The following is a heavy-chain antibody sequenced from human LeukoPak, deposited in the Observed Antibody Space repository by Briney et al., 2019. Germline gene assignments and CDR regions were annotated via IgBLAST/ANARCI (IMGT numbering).Heavy chain of an antibody. V-gene: IGHV4-34*01. CDR3: ARLSQGLDV. CDR2: INHSGST. CDR1: GGSFSGYY. D-gene: IGHD5/OR15-5a*01. J-gene: IGHJ6*02. Sequence: SETLSLTCAVYGGSFSGYYWSWVRQPPGKGLEWIGEINHSGSTNYNPSLKSRVTISVDTSKNQFSLKLSSVTAADTAVYYCARLSQGLDVWGQGTTVTVSS.